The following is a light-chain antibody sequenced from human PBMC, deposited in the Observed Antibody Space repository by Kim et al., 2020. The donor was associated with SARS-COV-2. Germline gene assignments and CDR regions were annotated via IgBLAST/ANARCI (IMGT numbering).Light chain of an antibody. CDR2: KAS. Sequence: DIQMTQSPSTLSASVGDRVTITCRASQSISNWLAWFQQKPGKAPNLLIYKASNLQSGVPSRFSGSGSGTEFTLTINSLQPDDFATYYCQQYSSYYSFGQGTKLEI. V-gene: IGKV1-5*03. CDR1: QSISNW. CDR3: QQYSSYYS. J-gene: IGKJ2*01.